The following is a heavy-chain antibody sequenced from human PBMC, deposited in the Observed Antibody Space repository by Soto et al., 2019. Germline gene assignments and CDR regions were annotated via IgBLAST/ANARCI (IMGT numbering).Heavy chain of an antibody. Sequence: EVQLVESGGDLVKPGGSLRLSCVASGFTFTHAWMSWVRQAPGKGLEWVGRIKRKTDGGTADYAAPVKGRFTISRDDSKNTLFLQMNGLKIEDTAVYFCTTESGYCSGGTCYYYYAMDVWGQGTTVTVSS. CDR2: IKRKTDGGTA. D-gene: IGHD2-15*01. CDR3: TTESGYCSGGTCYYYYAMDV. J-gene: IGHJ6*02. CDR1: GFTFTHAW. V-gene: IGHV3-15*01.